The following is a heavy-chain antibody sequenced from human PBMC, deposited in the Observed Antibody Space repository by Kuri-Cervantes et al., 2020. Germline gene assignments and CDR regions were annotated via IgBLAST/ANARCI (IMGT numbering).Heavy chain of an antibody. CDR3: ARAESTGMDV. J-gene: IGHJ6*02. V-gene: IGHV4-61*08. CDR2: IHYSGST. CDR1: GGSISSGGYY. Sequence: SETLSLTCTVSGGSISSGGYYWSWIRQHPGKGLEWIGHIHYSGSTYYSPSLKGRVTMSVDTSKNQFSLRLSSVTAADTAVYYCARAESTGMDVWGQGTTVTVSS.